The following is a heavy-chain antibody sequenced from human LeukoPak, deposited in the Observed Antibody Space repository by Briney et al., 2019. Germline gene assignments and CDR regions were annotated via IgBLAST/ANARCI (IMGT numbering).Heavy chain of an antibody. D-gene: IGHD6-13*01. V-gene: IGHV3-30-3*01. Sequence: GGSLRLSCAASGFTFSSYAMHWVRQAPGKGLEWVAVISYDGSNKYYADSVKGRFTISRDNSKNTLYLQMNSLRAEDTAVYYCATPLGQQLVRGAFDIWGQGTMVTVSS. CDR1: GFTFSSYA. J-gene: IGHJ3*02. CDR2: ISYDGSNK. CDR3: ATPLGQQLVRGAFDI.